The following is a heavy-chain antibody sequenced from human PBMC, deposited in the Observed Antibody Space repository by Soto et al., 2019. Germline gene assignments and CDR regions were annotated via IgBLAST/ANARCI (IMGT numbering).Heavy chain of an antibody. V-gene: IGHV1-69*13. J-gene: IGHJ4*02. CDR2: IIPIFGTA. D-gene: IGHD5-18*01. Sequence: SVKVSCKASGGTFSSYAISWVRQAPGQGLEWMGGIIPIFGTANYAQKFQGRVTITADESTSTAYMELSSLRSEDTAVYYCASSLLVGYGLEGESDWGQGTLVTVSS. CDR1: GGTFSSYA. CDR3: ASSLLVGYGLEGESD.